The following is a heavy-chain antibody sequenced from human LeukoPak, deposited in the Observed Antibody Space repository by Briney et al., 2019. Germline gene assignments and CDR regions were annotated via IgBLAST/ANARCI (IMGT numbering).Heavy chain of an antibody. CDR2: IRYDGGNK. CDR3: AKAYSSGWGDWYFDL. J-gene: IGHJ2*01. Sequence: GGSLRLSCAASGFTFSSYGMHWVRQAPGKGLEWVAFIRYDGGNKYYADSVKGRFTISRDNSKNTLYLQMNSLRAEDTAVYYCAKAYSSGWGDWYFDLWGRGTLVTVSS. V-gene: IGHV3-30*02. CDR1: GFTFSSYG. D-gene: IGHD6-19*01.